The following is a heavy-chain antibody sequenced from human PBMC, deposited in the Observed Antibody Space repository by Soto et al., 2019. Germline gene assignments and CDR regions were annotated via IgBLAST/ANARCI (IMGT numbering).Heavy chain of an antibody. CDR3: ARDTDLWTNSEGY. J-gene: IGHJ4*02. CDR1: GSTFTSYG. V-gene: IGHV1-18*01. Sequence: GASVKVSCKASGSTFTSYGISWVRQAHGQGLEWMGWISAYNGNTNYAQKLQGRVTMTTDTSTSTAYMERRSLRSDDTAVYYCARDTDLWTNSEGYWGQGTLVTVSS. D-gene: IGHD3-3*01. CDR2: ISAYNGNT.